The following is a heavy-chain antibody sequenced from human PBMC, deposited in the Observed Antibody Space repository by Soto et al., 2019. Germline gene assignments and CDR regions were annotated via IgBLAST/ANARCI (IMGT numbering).Heavy chain of an antibody. J-gene: IGHJ4*02. V-gene: IGHV1-46*01. CDR2: INPSGGST. D-gene: IGHD2-15*01. Sequence: QVQLVQSGAEVKKPGASVKVSCKASGYTFTSYYMHWVRQAPGQGLEWMGIINPSGGSTSYAQKFQVRVTMTRDTSTSTVYMELSSLRSEDTAVYYCARGSVRVAATGDAEYWGQGTLVTVSS. CDR1: GYTFTSYY. CDR3: ARGSVRVAATGDAEY.